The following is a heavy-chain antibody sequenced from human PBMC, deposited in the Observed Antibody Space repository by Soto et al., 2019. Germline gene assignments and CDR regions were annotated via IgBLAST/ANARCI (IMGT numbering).Heavy chain of an antibody. CDR2: IYWDDDK. V-gene: IGHV2-5*02. CDR1: GFSLSTSGVG. CDR3: AHRYHYYDSSGYYEAWAFDP. J-gene: IGHJ5*02. D-gene: IGHD3-22*01. Sequence: QITLKESGPTLVKPTQTLTLTCTFSGFSLSTSGVGVGWIRQPPGKALEWLALIYWDDDKRYSPSLKSRLTITKDTSKNQVVLTMTNMDPVDTATYYCAHRYHYYDSSGYYEAWAFDPWGQGTLVTVSS.